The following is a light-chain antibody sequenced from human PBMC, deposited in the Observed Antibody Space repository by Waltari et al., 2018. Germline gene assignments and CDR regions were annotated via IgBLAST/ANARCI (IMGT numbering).Light chain of an antibody. Sequence: SYELTQPPSVSVSPGQTASIPCSGDKLGDKYACWSQQKPGQSPVLVIYQDSKRPSGIPERFSGSNSGNTATLTISGTQAMDEADYYCQAWDSSTAGVVFGGGTKLTVL. CDR1: KLGDKY. CDR3: QAWDSSTAGVV. V-gene: IGLV3-1*01. J-gene: IGLJ2*01. CDR2: QDS.